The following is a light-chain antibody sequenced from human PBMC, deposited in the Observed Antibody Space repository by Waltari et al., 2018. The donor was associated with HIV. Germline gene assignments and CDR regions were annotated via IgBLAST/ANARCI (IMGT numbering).Light chain of an antibody. CDR1: SSDVGGHRY. CDR2: EVT. V-gene: IGLV2-8*01. CDR3: SSYSGRNRSVI. J-gene: IGLJ2*01. Sequence: QSALTQPTSASGSPGQAVTISCTGTSSDVGGHRYVSWYQQHPGKAPKRIISEVTKRPPGVPDRFSGSKSGNTASLTVSGLQAEDEGDYFCSSYSGRNRSVIFGGGTRVTVL.